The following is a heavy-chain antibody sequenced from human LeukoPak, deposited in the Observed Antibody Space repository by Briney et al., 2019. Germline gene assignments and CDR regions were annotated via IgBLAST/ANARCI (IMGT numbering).Heavy chain of an antibody. D-gene: IGHD3-22*01. J-gene: IGHJ1*01. CDR1: GDSISSYY. CDR2: VYYSGST. Sequence: SETLSLTCTVSGDSISSYYWSWIRQPPGKGLEWIGYVYYSGSTNYNPSLKSRVTISVDTSKNQFSLMLSSVTAADTAVYYCAKAAYYYDSGGYYYGYFQHWGQGTLVTVSS. V-gene: IGHV4-59*01. CDR3: AKAAYYYDSGGYYYGYFQH.